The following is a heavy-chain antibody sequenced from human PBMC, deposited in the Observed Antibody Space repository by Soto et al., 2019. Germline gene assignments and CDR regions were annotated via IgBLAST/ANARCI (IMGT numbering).Heavy chain of an antibody. J-gene: IGHJ6*02. V-gene: IGHV3-21*01. Sequence: EVQLVESGGGLVKPGGSLRLSCAASGFTFSSYSMNWVRQAPGKGLEWVSSISSSSSYIYYADSVKGRFTISRDNAKNSLYLQMNSLRAEDTAVYYCASVRRTTVVYYYYGMDVWGQGTTVTVSS. CDR3: ASVRRTTVVYYYYGMDV. D-gene: IGHD4-17*01. CDR1: GFTFSSYS. CDR2: ISSSSSYI.